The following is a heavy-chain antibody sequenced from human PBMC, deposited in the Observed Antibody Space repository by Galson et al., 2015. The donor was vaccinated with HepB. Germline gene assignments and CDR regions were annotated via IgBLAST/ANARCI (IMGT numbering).Heavy chain of an antibody. Sequence: SVKVSCKASGGTFSSYAISWVRQAPGQGLEWMGWISAYNGNTNYAQKLQGRVTMTTDTSTSTAYMELRSLRSDDTAVYYCARVRLLWFGESLYGMDVWGQGTTVTVSS. D-gene: IGHD3-10*01. V-gene: IGHV1-18*01. CDR1: GGTFSSYA. CDR3: ARVRLLWFGESLYGMDV. CDR2: ISAYNGNT. J-gene: IGHJ6*02.